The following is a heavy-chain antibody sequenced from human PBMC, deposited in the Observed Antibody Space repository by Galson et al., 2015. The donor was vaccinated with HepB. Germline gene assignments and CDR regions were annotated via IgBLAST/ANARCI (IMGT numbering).Heavy chain of an antibody. CDR1: GVSISNNNFY. Sequence: LSLTCTVSGVSISNNNFYWGWVRQPPGKGLECIGNIYYSGNTYYNPSLKSRVTMSVDTSKNQFSLRLTSVTAADTAVYYCARLGFLGFFDSLPTWFDPWGQGTLVTVSS. D-gene: IGHD3-3*01. CDR3: ARLGFLGFFDSLPTWFDP. V-gene: IGHV4-39*01. J-gene: IGHJ5*02. CDR2: IYYSGNT.